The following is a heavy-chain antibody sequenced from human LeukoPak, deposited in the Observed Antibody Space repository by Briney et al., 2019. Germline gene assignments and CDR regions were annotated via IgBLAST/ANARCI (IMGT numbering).Heavy chain of an antibody. V-gene: IGHV4-39*07. J-gene: IGHJ6*02. D-gene: IGHD2-2*03. CDR2: IYYSGST. Sequence: ETLYLTCTVSGGSISSSSYYWGWIRQPPGKGLEWIGTIYYSGSTYYNPSLKSRVTISVDTSKNQFSLKVSSVTAADTAVYYCARGDPPMDDYYYYGMDVWGQGTTVTVSS. CDR1: GGSISSSSYY. CDR3: ARGDPPMDDYYYYGMDV.